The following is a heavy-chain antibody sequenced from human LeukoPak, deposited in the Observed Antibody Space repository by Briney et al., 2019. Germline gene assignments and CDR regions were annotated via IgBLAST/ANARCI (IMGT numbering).Heavy chain of an antibody. CDR1: GFTFSSYG. D-gene: IGHD3-10*01. CDR3: ACDGLWFGELSSTIMDV. V-gene: IGHV3-30*02. J-gene: IGHJ6*03. Sequence: GGSLRLSCAASGFTFSSYGMHWVRQAPGKGLEWVAFIRYDGSNKYYADSVKGRFTISRDNSKNTLYLQMNSLRAEDTAVYCCACDGLWFGELSSTIMDVWGKGTTVTVSS. CDR2: IRYDGSNK.